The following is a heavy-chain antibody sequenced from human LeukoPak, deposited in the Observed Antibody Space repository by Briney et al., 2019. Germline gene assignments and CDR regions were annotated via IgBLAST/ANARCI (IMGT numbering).Heavy chain of an antibody. D-gene: IGHD5-12*01. CDR3: ARDSPGYGAYVS. J-gene: IGHJ1*01. CDR2: IKEDGSRE. Sequence: PGGSLRLSCAASGFTFSTYWMTWVRQAPGKGLEWVANIKEDGSREYYVDSVKGRFTISRDNATNSLYLQMDSLTAEDTAVYYCARDSPGYGAYVSWGQGTLVSVSS. V-gene: IGHV3-7*01. CDR1: GFTFSTYW.